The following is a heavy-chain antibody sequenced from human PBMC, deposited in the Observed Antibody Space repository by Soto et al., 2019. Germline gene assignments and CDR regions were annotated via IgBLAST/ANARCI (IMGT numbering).Heavy chain of an antibody. J-gene: IGHJ5*02. CDR2: IIPIFGTA. V-gene: IGHV1-69*06. CDR1: GAPFSSYA. D-gene: IGHD3-22*01. Sequence: PSVKVSCKASGAPFSSYASSWVRQAPGQGLELMVGIIPIFGTANYAQKFQGRVTITADKSTSTAYMELSSLRSEDTAVYYCPRAQGAAKYYYDSSAPNWFDPWGQGTLVTVSS. CDR3: PRAQGAAKYYYDSSAPNWFDP.